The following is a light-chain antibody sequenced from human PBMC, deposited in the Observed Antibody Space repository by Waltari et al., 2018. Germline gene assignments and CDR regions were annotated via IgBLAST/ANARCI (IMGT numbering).Light chain of an antibody. CDR2: KAS. CDR3: QHYNSYPWT. CDR1: QSISRF. Sequence: DIEMTQSPSTLSASVGDRVTITCQASQSISRFLAWYQHKPGKAPKLLIYKASSLESGVPSRFSGSESGTEFTLTISSLQPDDFATYYCQHYNSYPWTFGQGTKVEIK. J-gene: IGKJ1*01. V-gene: IGKV1-5*03.